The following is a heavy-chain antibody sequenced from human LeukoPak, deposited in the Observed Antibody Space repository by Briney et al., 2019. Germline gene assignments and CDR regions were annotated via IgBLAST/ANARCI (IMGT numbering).Heavy chain of an antibody. CDR1: GFTFSSYA. V-gene: IGHV3-7*01. CDR2: IKQDGSEK. D-gene: IGHD6-19*01. J-gene: IGHJ4*02. Sequence: GGSLRLSCAASGFTFSSYAMSWVRQAPGKGLEWVANIKQDGSEKYYVDSVKGRFTISRDNAKNSLYLQMNSLRAEDTAVYYCARDSSGWYGGFDYGGQGTLVTVPS. CDR3: ARDSSGWYGGFDY.